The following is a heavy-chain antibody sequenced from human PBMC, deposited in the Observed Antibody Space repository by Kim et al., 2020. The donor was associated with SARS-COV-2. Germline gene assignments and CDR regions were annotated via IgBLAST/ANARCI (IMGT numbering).Heavy chain of an antibody. J-gene: IGHJ6*02. CDR3: ARDVRDDSSSWIDYYYDGMGV. CDR1: GFTFTSYS. CDR2: ISSSSSYI. D-gene: IGHD6-13*01. Sequence: GGSLRLSCAASGFTFTSYSMNWVRQAPGKGLEWVSSISSSSSYIYYADSVKGRFTISRDNAKNSLYLQMNSLSAEDTAVYYCARDVRDDSSSWIDYYYDGMGVWGSGTAVTVSS. V-gene: IGHV3-21*01.